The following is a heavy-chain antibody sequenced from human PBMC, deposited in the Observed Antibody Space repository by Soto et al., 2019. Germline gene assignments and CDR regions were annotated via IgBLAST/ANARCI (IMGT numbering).Heavy chain of an antibody. CDR2: IYHSGST. V-gene: IGHV4-30-2*01. J-gene: IGHJ6*02. CDR1: GGSISSGGYS. CDR3: ARRYVHYYYGMDV. D-gene: IGHD3-16*01. Sequence: PSETLSLTCAVSGGSISSGGYSWSWIRQPPGKGLEWIGYIYHSGSTYYNPSLKSRVTISVDRSKNQFSLKLSSVTAADTAVYYCARRYVHYYYGMDVWGQGTTVTVSS.